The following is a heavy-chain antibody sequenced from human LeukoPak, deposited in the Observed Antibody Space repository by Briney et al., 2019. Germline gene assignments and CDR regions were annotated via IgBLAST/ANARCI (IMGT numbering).Heavy chain of an antibody. V-gene: IGHV3-66*01. CDR1: GFAVSSNY. J-gene: IGHJ4*02. CDR3: ARDYYYYASGSYYPDY. D-gene: IGHD3-10*01. CDR2: IYSDGNT. Sequence: GGSLRLSCAASGFAVSSNYMSWVRQAPGKGLEWVSVIYSDGNTNYADSVKGRFTISRDNSKNTLYLQMNSLRVEDTAVYYCARDYYYYASGSYYPDYWGPGTLVTVSS.